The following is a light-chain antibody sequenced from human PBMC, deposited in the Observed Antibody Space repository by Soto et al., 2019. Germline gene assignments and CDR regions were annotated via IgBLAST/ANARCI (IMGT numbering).Light chain of an antibody. V-gene: IGKV1-39*01. CDR3: QQSYSFWT. J-gene: IGKJ1*01. CDR1: QSISRY. CDR2: AAS. Sequence: DIQMSQSPSSLSASVGDRVTITCRASQSISRYLNWYQHKPGKAPNLLIYAASSLQSWVKSRFSGSGSRTDFTLTISGLQPEDFATYYCQQSYSFWTFGQGTKVEIK.